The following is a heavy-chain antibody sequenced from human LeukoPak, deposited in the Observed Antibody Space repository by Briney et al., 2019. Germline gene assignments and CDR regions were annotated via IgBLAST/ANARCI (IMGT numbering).Heavy chain of an antibody. J-gene: IGHJ3*02. CDR2: FGPEDGET. Sequence: ASVKVSCKVSGYTLTELSMHWVRQAPGKGLEWMGGFGPEDGETIYAQKFQGRVTMTEDTSTDTAYMELSSLRSEDTAVYYCATELRVPAWGAFDIWGQGTMVTVSS. CDR1: GYTLTELS. D-gene: IGHD2-2*01. V-gene: IGHV1-24*01. CDR3: ATELRVPAWGAFDI.